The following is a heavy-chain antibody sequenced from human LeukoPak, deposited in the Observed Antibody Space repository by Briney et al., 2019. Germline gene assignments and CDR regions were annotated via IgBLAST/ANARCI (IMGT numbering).Heavy chain of an antibody. CDR2: VSGSGGST. V-gene: IGHV3-23*01. CDR1: GFTFSSYA. Sequence: PGGSLRLSCAASGFTFSSYAMSSVRQAPGKGLEWVSAVSGSGGSTYYADSVKGRFTISRDNSKNTLYLQMNSLRAEDTAVYYCAKDQMGLRFLEWLSPFDYWGQGTLVTVSS. J-gene: IGHJ4*02. D-gene: IGHD3-3*01. CDR3: AKDQMGLRFLEWLSPFDY.